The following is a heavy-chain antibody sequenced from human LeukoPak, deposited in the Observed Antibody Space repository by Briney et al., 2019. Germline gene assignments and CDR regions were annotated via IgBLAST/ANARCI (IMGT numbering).Heavy chain of an antibody. D-gene: IGHD3-22*01. CDR1: GFTFSSYW. V-gene: IGHV3-7*04. Sequence: GGSLRLSCAASGFTFSSYWMSWVRQAPGKGLEWVANIKQDGSEKYYVDSVKGRFTISRDNAKNSLYLQMNSLRAEDPAVYYCAGGTMTDAFDIWGQGTMVTVSS. CDR3: AGGTMTDAFDI. CDR2: IKQDGSEK. J-gene: IGHJ3*02.